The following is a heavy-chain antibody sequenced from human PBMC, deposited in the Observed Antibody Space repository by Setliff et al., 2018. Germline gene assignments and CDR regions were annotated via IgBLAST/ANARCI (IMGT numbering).Heavy chain of an antibody. CDR3: ATWLVAYFASGTFPF. D-gene: IGHD3-10*01. Sequence: GASVKVSCKTSGYTFTNYGITWVRQAPGQGLEWMGWINNYSFKTNYPQKFLGRVTVTTDTSTGTAYMELGSLTSDDTAVYYCATWLVAYFASGTFPFWGQGTLVTVSS. J-gene: IGHJ4*02. V-gene: IGHV1-18*01. CDR1: GYTFTNYG. CDR2: INNYSFKT.